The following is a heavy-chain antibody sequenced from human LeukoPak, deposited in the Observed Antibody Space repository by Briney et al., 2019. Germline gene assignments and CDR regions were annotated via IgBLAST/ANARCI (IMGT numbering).Heavy chain of an antibody. D-gene: IGHD4-17*01. Sequence: PGGSLRLSCAVSGFTFSSYRMNWVRQAPGKGLEWVSSINDISSHIYYADSVRGRFSISRDNAKNSLYLQMSSLRAEDTAVYYCARGNYGYYFDYWGQGTLVTVSS. V-gene: IGHV3-21*01. CDR2: INDISSHI. CDR1: GFTFSSYR. J-gene: IGHJ4*02. CDR3: ARGNYGYYFDY.